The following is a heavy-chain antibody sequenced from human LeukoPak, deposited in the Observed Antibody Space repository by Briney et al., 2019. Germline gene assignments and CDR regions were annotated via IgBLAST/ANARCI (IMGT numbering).Heavy chain of an antibody. J-gene: IGHJ4*02. D-gene: IGHD4-17*01. CDR3: ARAGDYGDCFDY. V-gene: IGHV3-53*01. CDR2: IYSGGST. CDR1: GFTVSSNY. Sequence: GGSLRLSCAASGFTVSSNYMSWVRQAPGKGVEWVSVIYSGGSTYYADSVKGRFTISRDNSKNTLYLQMNSLRAEDTAVYYCARAGDYGDCFDYWGQGTLVTVSS.